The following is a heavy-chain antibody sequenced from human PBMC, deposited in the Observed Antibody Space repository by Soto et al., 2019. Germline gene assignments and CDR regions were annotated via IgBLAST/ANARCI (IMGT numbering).Heavy chain of an antibody. Sequence: SVKVSCKASGGTFSSYAVSWVRQAPGQGLEWMGGIIPIFGTANYAQKFQGRVTITADESTSTAYMELSSLRSEDTAVYYCAREGYCSGGSCSVLGAFDIWGQGTMVTVSS. CDR2: IIPIFGTA. CDR3: AREGYCSGGSCSVLGAFDI. D-gene: IGHD2-15*01. J-gene: IGHJ3*02. V-gene: IGHV1-69*13. CDR1: GGTFSSYA.